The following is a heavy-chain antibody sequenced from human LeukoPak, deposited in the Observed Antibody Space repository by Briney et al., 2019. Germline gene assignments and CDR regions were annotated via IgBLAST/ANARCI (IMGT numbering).Heavy chain of an antibody. CDR1: GFPFSSYG. J-gene: IGHJ6*02. D-gene: IGHD1-1*01. V-gene: IGHV3-33*01. CDR3: AREGTTYYYYYYGMDV. Sequence: QPGRSLRLSCAASGFPFSSYGMHWVRQAPGKGLEWVARLVYDERIDYANSVKGRFSISRDNSKNTLYLQMNSLRAEDTAVYYCAREGTTYYYYYYGMDVWGQGTTVTVSS. CDR2: LVYDERI.